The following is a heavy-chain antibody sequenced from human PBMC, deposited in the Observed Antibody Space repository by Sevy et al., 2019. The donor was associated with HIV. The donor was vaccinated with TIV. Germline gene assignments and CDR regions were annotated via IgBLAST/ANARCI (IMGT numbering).Heavy chain of an antibody. J-gene: IGHJ2*01. CDR3: ARFGDYYDSGGYYWYFDF. Sequence: GGSLRLSYAASGFIFSDYAMSWVRQAPGKGLEWVSSISGGDGSTYYEDSVKGRFTVSRDNSKNTLYLQMNTLRAEDTAVYYCARFGDYYDSGGYYWYFDFWGHGTLVTVSS. CDR2: ISGGDGST. CDR1: GFIFSDYA. V-gene: IGHV3-23*01. D-gene: IGHD3-22*01.